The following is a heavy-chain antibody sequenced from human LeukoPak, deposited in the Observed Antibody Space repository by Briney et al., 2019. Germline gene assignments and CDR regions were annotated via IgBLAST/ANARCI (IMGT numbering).Heavy chain of an antibody. Sequence: SETLSLTCTVSGGSISSGDYYWSWIRQPPGKGLEWIGYIYCSGSTYYNPSLKSRVTISVDTSKNQFSLKLSSVTAADTAVYYCARAITMVRGVIGFDYWGQGTLVTVSS. V-gene: IGHV4-30-4*01. D-gene: IGHD3-10*01. CDR2: IYCSGST. CDR1: GGSISSGDYY. J-gene: IGHJ4*02. CDR3: ARAITMVRGVIGFDY.